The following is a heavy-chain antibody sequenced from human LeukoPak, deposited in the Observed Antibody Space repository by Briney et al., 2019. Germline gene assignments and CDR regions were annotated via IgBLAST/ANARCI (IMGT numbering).Heavy chain of an antibody. J-gene: IGHJ1*01. V-gene: IGHV4-30-4*08. CDR1: GGSISSGDYY. Sequence: SQTLSLTCTVSGGSISSGDYYWSWIRQPPGKGLEWIGYIYYSGSTYYNPSLKSRVTISVDTSKNQFSLKLSSVTVADTAVYYCARAGNGEYFQHWGQGTLVTVSS. CDR2: IYYSGST. CDR3: ARAGNGEYFQH.